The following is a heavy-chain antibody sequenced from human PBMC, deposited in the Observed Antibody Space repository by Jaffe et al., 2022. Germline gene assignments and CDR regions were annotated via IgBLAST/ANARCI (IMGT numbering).Heavy chain of an antibody. CDR2: ISTGGSQI. Sequence: EVHLAESGGGLVKPGGSLRLSCAASGFIFSSYSMNWVRQAPGKGLEWVSSISTGGSQIRYADLAKGRFTISRDNANNSLYLQMDGLRAEDTAVYYCTRPHITIFDHMDVWGKGTTVTVSS. V-gene: IGHV3-21*06. D-gene: IGHD3-3*01. CDR1: GFIFSSYS. CDR3: TRPHITIFDHMDV. J-gene: IGHJ6*03.